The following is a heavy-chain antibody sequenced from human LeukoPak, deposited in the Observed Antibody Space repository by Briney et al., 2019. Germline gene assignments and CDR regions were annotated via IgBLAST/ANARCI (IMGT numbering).Heavy chain of an antibody. CDR1: GGSFSGYY. Sequence: SETLSLTCAVYGGSFSGYYWSWIRQPPGKGLEWIGEINHSGSTNYNPSLKSRVTISVDTSKNQFSLKLSSVTAADTAVYYCARGNVDTAIDYWGQGTLVTVSS. D-gene: IGHD5-18*01. J-gene: IGHJ4*02. CDR3: ARGNVDTAIDY. V-gene: IGHV4-34*01. CDR2: INHSGST.